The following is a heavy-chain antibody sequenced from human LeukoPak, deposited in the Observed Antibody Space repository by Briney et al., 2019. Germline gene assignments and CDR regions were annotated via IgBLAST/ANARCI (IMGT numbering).Heavy chain of an antibody. CDR3: ARAQAQAYGSGSYYIPVISGSDY. CDR2: FDPEDGET. J-gene: IGHJ4*02. Sequence: ASVKVSCKVSGYTLTELSMHWVRQAPGKGLEGVGGFDPEDGETIYAQKYQGRVTMTEDTSTDTAYMELSSLRSEDTAVYYCARAQAQAYGSGSYYIPVISGSDYWGQGTLVTVSS. D-gene: IGHD3-10*01. V-gene: IGHV1-24*01. CDR1: GYTLTELS.